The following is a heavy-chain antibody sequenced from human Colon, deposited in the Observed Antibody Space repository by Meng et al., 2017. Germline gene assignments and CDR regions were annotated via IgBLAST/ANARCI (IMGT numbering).Heavy chain of an antibody. CDR3: TRDRYFGSGSYNYFNY. Sequence: ASVKVSRKASGYTFTSYTIHWVRQAPGQRPDWMGCINTGNGYTKYSQRFQGRVTITSDTSATTAYMELSSLRSEDTAVYYCTRDRYFGSGSYNYFNYWGQGTLVTVSS. V-gene: IGHV1-3*04. CDR2: INTGNGYT. CDR1: GYTFTSYT. D-gene: IGHD3-10*01. J-gene: IGHJ4*02.